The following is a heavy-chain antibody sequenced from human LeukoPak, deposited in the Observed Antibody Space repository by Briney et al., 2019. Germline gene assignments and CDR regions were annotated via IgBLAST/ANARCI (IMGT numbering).Heavy chain of an antibody. D-gene: IGHD6-6*01. J-gene: IGHJ3*02. V-gene: IGHV4-59*01. CDR1: GGSISSYY. CDR3: AGLAARGVTNAFDI. CDR2: IYYSGST. Sequence: SGTLSLTCTVSGGSISSYYWSWIRQPPGKGLEWIGYIYYSGSTNYNPSLKSRVTISVDTSKNQFSLKLSSVTAADTAVYYCAGLAARGVTNAFDIWGQGTMVTVSS.